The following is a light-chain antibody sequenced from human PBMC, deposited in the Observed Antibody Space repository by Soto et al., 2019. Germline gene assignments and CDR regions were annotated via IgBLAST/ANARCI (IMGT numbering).Light chain of an antibody. V-gene: IGLV2-14*01. J-gene: IGLJ1*01. CDR2: GVT. CDR1: SSDVGDYNY. CDR3: SSYTSGSSHYV. Sequence: QSVLTQPRSVSGSPGQSVTISCTGTSSDVGDYNYVSWYQQHPGKAPKLIIYGVTNRPSGVSNRFSGSKSGNTASLTISGLQAEDEADYHCSSYTSGSSHYVFGTGTKVTVL.